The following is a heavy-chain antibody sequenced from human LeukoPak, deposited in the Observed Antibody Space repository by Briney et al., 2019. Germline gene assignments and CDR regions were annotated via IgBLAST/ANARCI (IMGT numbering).Heavy chain of an antibody. J-gene: IGHJ4*02. V-gene: IGHV1-69*06. CDR1: GGTFSSYA. CDR3: ARGPSGYHNT. CDR2: IIPIFGTA. D-gene: IGHD5-12*01. Sequence: SVKVSCKASGGTFSSYAISWVRQAPGQGLEWMGGIIPIFGTANYAQKFQGRVTITADKSSTTVYMELSSLRAEDTAVYYCARGPSGYHNTGGQGTLVTVSS.